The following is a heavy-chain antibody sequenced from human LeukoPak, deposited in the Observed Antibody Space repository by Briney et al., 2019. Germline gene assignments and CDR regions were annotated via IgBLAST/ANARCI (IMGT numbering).Heavy chain of an antibody. CDR3: ARDQHDYGALGGWFDP. CDR1: GGSISSYY. D-gene: IGHD4-17*01. J-gene: IGHJ5*02. CDR2: IYTSGST. Sequence: SETLSLTCTVSGGSISSYYWSWIRQPAGKGLEWIGRIYTSGSTNYNPSLKSRVTMSVDTSKNQFSLKLSSVTAADTAVYYCARDQHDYGALGGWFDPWGQGTLVTVSS. V-gene: IGHV4-4*07.